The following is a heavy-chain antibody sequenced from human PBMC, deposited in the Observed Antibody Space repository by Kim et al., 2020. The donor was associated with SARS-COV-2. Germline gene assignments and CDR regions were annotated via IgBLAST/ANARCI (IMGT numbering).Heavy chain of an antibody. CDR3: ARQGYCSSTSCPYRTHSGYFQH. CDR2: INHSGST. V-gene: IGHV4-34*01. J-gene: IGHJ1*01. D-gene: IGHD2-2*01. Sequence: SETLSLTCAVYGGSFSGYYWSWIRQPPGKGLEWIGEINHSGSTNYNPSLKSRVTISVDTSKNQFSLKLSSVTAADTAVYYCARQGYCSSTSCPYRTHSGYFQHWGHGTLVTVSS. CDR1: GGSFSGYY.